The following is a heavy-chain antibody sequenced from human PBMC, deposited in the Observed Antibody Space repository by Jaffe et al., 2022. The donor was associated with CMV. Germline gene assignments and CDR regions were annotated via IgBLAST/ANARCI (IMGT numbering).Heavy chain of an antibody. D-gene: IGHD3-9*01. CDR3: ARDIWVRTTLTGYYPTIYYYYGMDV. Sequence: QVQLVQSGAEVKKPGASVKVSCKASGYTFTSYYMHWVRQAPGQGLEWMGIINPSGGSTSYAQKFQGRVTMTRDTSTSTVYMELSSLRSEDTAVYYCARDIWVRTTLTGYYPTIYYYYGMDVWGQGTTVTVSS. CDR1: GYTFTSYY. CDR2: INPSGGST. J-gene: IGHJ6*02. V-gene: IGHV1-46*01.